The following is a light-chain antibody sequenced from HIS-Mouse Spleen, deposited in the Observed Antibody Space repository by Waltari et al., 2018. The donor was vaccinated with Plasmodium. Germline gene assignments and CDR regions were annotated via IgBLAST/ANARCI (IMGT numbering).Light chain of an antibody. CDR2: GAS. J-gene: IGKJ2*01. CDR1: QSVSSSH. CDR3: QQYGSSPYT. V-gene: IGKV3-20*01. Sequence: EIVLTQSPGTLSLSPGERATLSCRASQSVSSSHLAWYQQKPGQAPRLLIYGASSRATGIPDRVSGRWSGTDFTLTISRLEPEDVAVYYCQQYGSSPYTFGQGTKLEIK.